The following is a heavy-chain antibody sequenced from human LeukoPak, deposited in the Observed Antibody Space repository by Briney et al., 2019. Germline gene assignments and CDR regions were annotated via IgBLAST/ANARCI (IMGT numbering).Heavy chain of an antibody. CDR3: ARGGTWRVRFDQ. Sequence: SETLSLTCGAYGGSFGAFYWRWIRQPPGKGLEWIGEINASGSTNYNPTLKSRATISKDTSKNQSSLNLSSVTAADTAMIYCARGGTWRVRFDQWGQGTLVTVSS. CDR1: GGSFGAFY. J-gene: IGHJ5*02. CDR2: INASGST. V-gene: IGHV4-34*01. D-gene: IGHD6-19*01.